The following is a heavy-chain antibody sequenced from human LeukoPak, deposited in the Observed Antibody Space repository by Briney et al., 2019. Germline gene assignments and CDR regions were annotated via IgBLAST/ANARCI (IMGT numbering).Heavy chain of an antibody. D-gene: IGHD3-10*01. CDR2: ISSTSTM. CDR3: ARGWFGEAPREFDD. CDR1: GFTFSSYS. Sequence: GGSLTLSCAASGFTFSSYSMNWVRQAPGKGLEWMSYISSTSTMYYPDSVPGRFTISRDKPKKSLYLPKNSLRVHDTAVYHFARGWFGEAPREFDDGSQGCLVTV. V-gene: IGHV3-48*01. J-gene: IGHJ4*02.